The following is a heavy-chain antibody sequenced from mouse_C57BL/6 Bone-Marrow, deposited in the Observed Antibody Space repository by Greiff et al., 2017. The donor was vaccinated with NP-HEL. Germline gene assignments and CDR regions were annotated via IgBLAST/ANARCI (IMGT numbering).Heavy chain of an antibody. Sequence: QVQLKESGAELVRPGASVTLSCKASGYTFTDYEMHWVKQTPVHGLEWIGAIDPETGGTAYNQKFKGKAILTADKSSSTAYMERRSLPSEDSSADYCTRRDFLYYFDYWGQGTTLTVSS. CDR2: IDPETGGT. J-gene: IGHJ2*01. D-gene: IGHD3-3*01. CDR3: TRRDFLYYFDY. V-gene: IGHV1-15*01. CDR1: GYTFTDYE.